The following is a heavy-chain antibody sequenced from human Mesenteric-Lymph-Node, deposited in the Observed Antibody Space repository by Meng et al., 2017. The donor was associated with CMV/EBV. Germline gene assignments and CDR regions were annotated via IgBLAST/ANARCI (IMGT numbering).Heavy chain of an antibody. J-gene: IGHJ4*02. Sequence: QVQLVQSGAEVKKPGASVRVSCKASGYAFIDYYINWVRQAPGQRLEWMGWINIVEDKTKTSQNFQGRVTLTRDTSANTAYMELSSLRSDDTAVYYCARTNNWGFDYWGQGTLVTVSS. CDR1: GYAFIDYY. CDR2: INIVEDKT. CDR3: ARTNNWGFDY. V-gene: IGHV1-3*04. D-gene: IGHD3-16*01.